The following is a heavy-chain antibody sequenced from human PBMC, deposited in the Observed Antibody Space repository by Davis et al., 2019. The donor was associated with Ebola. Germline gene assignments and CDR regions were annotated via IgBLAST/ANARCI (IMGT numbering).Heavy chain of an antibody. V-gene: IGHV4-38-2*02. D-gene: IGHD3-3*01. CDR2: IYHSGST. CDR3: ARVAIFGVDPLYYFDF. Sequence: MPSETLSLTCTVSDYSIGSGYYWGWIRQPPGKGLEWIGSIYHSGSTYYNPSLKSRVTISVDTSNNQFSLRLSSVTAADTAVYHCARVAIFGVDPLYYFDFWGQGSLVTVS. J-gene: IGHJ4*02. CDR1: DYSIGSGYY.